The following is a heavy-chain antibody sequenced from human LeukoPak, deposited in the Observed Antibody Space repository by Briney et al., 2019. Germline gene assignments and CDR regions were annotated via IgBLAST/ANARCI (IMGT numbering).Heavy chain of an antibody. CDR1: GGTFSSYA. CDR3: AREARIAAAGPPDWFDP. J-gene: IGHJ5*02. CDR2: INPIFGTA. D-gene: IGHD6-13*01. V-gene: IGHV1-69*13. Sequence: ASVKVSCKASGGTFSSYAISWVRQAPGQGLEWMGGINPIFGTANYAQKFQGRVTITADESTSTAYMELSSLRSEDTAVYYCAREARIAAAGPPDWFDPWGQGTLATVSS.